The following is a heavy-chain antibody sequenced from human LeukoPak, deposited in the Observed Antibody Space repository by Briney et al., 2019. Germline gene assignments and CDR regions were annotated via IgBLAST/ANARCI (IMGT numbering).Heavy chain of an antibody. J-gene: IGHJ4*02. CDR2: IYSGGST. CDR3: AREWGMATITYFDY. D-gene: IGHD5-24*01. CDR1: GFTLKSNY. V-gene: IGHV3-53*01. Sequence: PGGSLVLSLAASGFTLKSNYMSWVRQAPGKGLGWVSVIYSGGSTYYADSVKGRFTISRDNSKNTLYLQMNSLRAEDTAVYYCAREWGMATITYFDYWGQGTLVTVSS.